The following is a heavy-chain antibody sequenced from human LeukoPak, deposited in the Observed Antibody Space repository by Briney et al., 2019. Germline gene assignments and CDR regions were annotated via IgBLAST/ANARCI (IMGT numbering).Heavy chain of an antibody. D-gene: IGHD1-26*01. CDR3: ARDRAGLAGGTLVGASGY. J-gene: IGHJ4*02. CDR1: GYTFTGYY. Sequence: ASVKVSCKASGYTFTGYYMHRVRQAPGQGLEWMGWINPNSGGTNYAQKFQGRVTMTRDTSISTAYMELSRLRSDDTAVYYCARDRAGLAGGTLVGASGYWGQGTLVTVSS. V-gene: IGHV1-2*02. CDR2: INPNSGGT.